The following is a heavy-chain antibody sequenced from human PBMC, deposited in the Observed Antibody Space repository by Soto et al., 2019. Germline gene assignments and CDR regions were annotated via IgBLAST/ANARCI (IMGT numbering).Heavy chain of an antibody. CDR1: GGSISSGGYY. J-gene: IGHJ4*02. CDR3: AREDSGYGYDY. CDR2: IYYSGST. V-gene: IGHV4-31*03. Sequence: SSETLSLTCTVSGGSISSGGYYWSWIRQHPGKGLEWIGYIYYSGSTYYNPSLKSRVTISVDTSKNQFSLKLSSVTAADTAVYYCAREDSGYGYDYWGQGTLVTVSS. D-gene: IGHD5-12*01.